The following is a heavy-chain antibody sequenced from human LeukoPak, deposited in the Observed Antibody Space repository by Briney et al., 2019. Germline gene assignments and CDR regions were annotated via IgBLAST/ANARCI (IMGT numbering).Heavy chain of an antibody. J-gene: IGHJ4*02. Sequence: GGSLRLSCAASGFTFDDYAMHWVRQAPGKGLEWVSLISWDGGSTYYADSVKGRFTISRDNSKNSLYLQMNSLRAEDTALYYCAKDMSLYDSSGMTFDYWGQGTLVTVSS. CDR2: ISWDGGST. CDR1: GFTFDDYA. CDR3: AKDMSLYDSSGMTFDY. D-gene: IGHD3-22*01. V-gene: IGHV3-43D*03.